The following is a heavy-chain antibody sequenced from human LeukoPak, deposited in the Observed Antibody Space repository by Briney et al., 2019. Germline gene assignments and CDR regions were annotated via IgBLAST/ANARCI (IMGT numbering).Heavy chain of an antibody. J-gene: IGHJ6*02. CDR2: ISSSGSTI. D-gene: IGHD3-3*01. CDR3: ARERSEYYGMDV. Sequence: GGSLRLSCAASGFTFSSYEMNWVRQAPGKGLEWVSYISSSGSTIYYADSVKGRFTISRDNAKNSLYLQMNSLRAEDTAVYYCARERSEYYGMDVWGQGTTVTVSS. V-gene: IGHV3-48*03. CDR1: GFTFSSYE.